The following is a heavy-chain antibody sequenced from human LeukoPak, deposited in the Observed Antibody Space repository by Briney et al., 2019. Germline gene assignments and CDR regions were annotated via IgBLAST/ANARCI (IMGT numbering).Heavy chain of an antibody. CDR3: VREYRSSSNYYGMDV. V-gene: IGHV3-48*03. D-gene: IGHD6-6*01. Sequence: GGSLRLSCAASGFTFSSYEMNWVRQAPGKGLEWVSYIGRRGRTIYYADSVKGRFTISRDNAKNSLYLQMDSLRAEDTAVYYCVREYRSSSNYYGMDVWGQGTTVTVSS. J-gene: IGHJ6*02. CDR2: IGRRGRTI. CDR1: GFTFSSYE.